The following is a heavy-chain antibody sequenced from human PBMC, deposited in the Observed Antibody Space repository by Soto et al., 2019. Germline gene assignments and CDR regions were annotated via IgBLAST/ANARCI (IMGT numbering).Heavy chain of an antibody. V-gene: IGHV3-48*01. J-gene: IGHJ3*01. D-gene: IGHD3-22*01. CDR3: ARDQLYYNDISGRPLNAFDV. Sequence: QPGGFLRLSCAASGFTFRNYGMNWVRQAPGKGLEWVSYIGIGGSTKYYADSVKGRFTISRDNAKNSLYLQMNSLRAEDTAVYYCARDQLYYNDISGRPLNAFDVWGQGTMVTVSS. CDR1: GFTFRNYG. CDR2: IGIGGSTK.